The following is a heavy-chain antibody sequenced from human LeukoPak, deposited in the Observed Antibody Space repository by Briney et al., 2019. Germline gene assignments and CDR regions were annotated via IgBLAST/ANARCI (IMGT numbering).Heavy chain of an antibody. D-gene: IGHD3-10*02. V-gene: IGHV3-21*01. Sequence: GGSLRLSCAASGFTFSSYSMNWVRQAPGKGLEWVSSISTSSSYIHYADSVKGRFTISRDNAKNSLYLQMNSPRAEDTAVYYCAELGITMIGGVWGKGTTVTISS. CDR3: AELGITMIGGV. CDR1: GFTFSSYS. J-gene: IGHJ6*04. CDR2: ISTSSSYI.